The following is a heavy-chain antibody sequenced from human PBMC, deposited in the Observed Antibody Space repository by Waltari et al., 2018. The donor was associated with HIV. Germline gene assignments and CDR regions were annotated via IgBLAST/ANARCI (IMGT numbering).Heavy chain of an antibody. CDR2: FDPEQGKT. Sequence: QVPLVQSGAEVKKPEASVKVSCKVSGYTLSELSMHWVRQDPGKGLEWMGGFDPEQGKTIYAQNFQGRVTMTEDAATDTAYMELSSLRSEDTAVYYCTTEGLYCSGGTCYSRFDPWGQGTLVTVSS. V-gene: IGHV1-24*01. CDR1: GYTLSELS. D-gene: IGHD2-15*01. CDR3: TTEGLYCSGGTCYSRFDP. J-gene: IGHJ5*02.